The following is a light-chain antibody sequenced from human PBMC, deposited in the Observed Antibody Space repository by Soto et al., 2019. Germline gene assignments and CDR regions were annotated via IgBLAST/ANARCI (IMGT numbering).Light chain of an antibody. CDR3: QSFDSILSAWV. Sequence: QSVLTQPPSVSGAPGQRVTISCTEGSSNIGAGYDVHWYQQLPGTAPKLLISANSNRPSGVPDRFSGSKSGTSASLAITGLQAEDEADYYCQSFDSILSAWVFGGGTKLTVL. V-gene: IGLV1-40*01. J-gene: IGLJ3*02. CDR2: ANS. CDR1: SSNIGAGYD.